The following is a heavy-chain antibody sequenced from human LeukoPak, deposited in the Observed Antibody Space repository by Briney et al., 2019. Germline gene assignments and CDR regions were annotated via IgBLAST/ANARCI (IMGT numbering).Heavy chain of an antibody. D-gene: IGHD7-27*01. CDR2: ISYGGSNK. Sequence: PGGSLRLSCAASGFTFSSYAMHWVRQAPGKGLEWVAVISYGGSNKYYADSVKGRFTISRDNSKNTLYLQMNSLRAEDTAVYYCARAGLTGILDAFDIWGQGTMVTVSS. J-gene: IGHJ3*02. CDR3: ARAGLTGILDAFDI. V-gene: IGHV3-30-3*01. CDR1: GFTFSSYA.